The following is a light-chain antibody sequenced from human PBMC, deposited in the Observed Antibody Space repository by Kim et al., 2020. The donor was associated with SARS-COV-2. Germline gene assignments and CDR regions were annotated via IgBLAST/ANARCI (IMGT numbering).Light chain of an antibody. Sequence: SSELTQDPAVSVALGQTVRITCQGDSLRSYYASWYQQKPGQAPVLVIYGKNNRPSGIPDRFSGSSSGNTASFTITGAQAEDEADYYCNSRDSSGNHLGVF. CDR1: SLRSYY. CDR2: GKN. CDR3: NSRDSSGNHLGV. V-gene: IGLV3-19*01. J-gene: IGLJ1*01.